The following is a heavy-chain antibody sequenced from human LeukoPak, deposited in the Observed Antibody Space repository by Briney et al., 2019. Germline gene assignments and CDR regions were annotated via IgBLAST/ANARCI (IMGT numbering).Heavy chain of an antibody. CDR2: ISTRGGST. V-gene: IGHV3-23*01. CDR1: GFTFNSYV. CDR3: AKGRPYGDYVSDFDY. J-gene: IGHJ4*02. D-gene: IGHD4-17*01. Sequence: PGGSLRLSCAASGFTFNSYVMSWVRQTPGKRLEWVSYISTRGGSTYYADSVKGRFTISRDNSKNTLNLQMNSLRAEDTAVYYCAKGRPYGDYVSDFDYWGQGTLVTVSS.